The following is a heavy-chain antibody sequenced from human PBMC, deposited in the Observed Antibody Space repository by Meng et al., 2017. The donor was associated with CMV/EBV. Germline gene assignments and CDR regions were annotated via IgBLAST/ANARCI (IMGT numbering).Heavy chain of an antibody. J-gene: IGHJ3*02. CDR1: GFTSDDYG. Sequence: GGSLRLSCAASGFTSDDYGMSWVRQAPGKGLEWVSGINWNGGSTGYADSVKGRFTISRDNAKNSLYLQMNSLRAEDTALYYCARHLAAIFGVDAFDIWGQGTMVTVSS. V-gene: IGHV3-20*04. CDR2: INWNGGST. D-gene: IGHD3-3*01. CDR3: ARHLAAIFGVDAFDI.